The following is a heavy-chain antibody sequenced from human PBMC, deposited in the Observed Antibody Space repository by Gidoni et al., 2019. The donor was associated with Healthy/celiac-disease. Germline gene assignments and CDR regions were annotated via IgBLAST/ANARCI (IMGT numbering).Heavy chain of an antibody. Sequence: EVQLLESGGGLVQPGGSLRLPCAASGFTFSSYAMSWVRQAPGKGLEWVSAIGGSGGSTYYADSVKGRFTITRDNSKNTLYLQMNSLRAEDTAVYYCAKRGGFGTVTTRWGGMDVWGQGTTVTVSS. J-gene: IGHJ6*02. CDR1: GFTFSSYA. D-gene: IGHD4-4*01. CDR2: IGGSGGST. V-gene: IGHV3-23*01. CDR3: AKRGGFGTVTTRWGGMDV.